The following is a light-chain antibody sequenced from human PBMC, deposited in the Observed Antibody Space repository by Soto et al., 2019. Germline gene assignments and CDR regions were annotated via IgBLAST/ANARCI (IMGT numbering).Light chain of an antibody. V-gene: IGLV6-57*01. CDR3: QSYTGNKWL. CDR2: ENY. J-gene: IGLJ3*02. Sequence: NFMLTQPHSVSESPGLTVSIACTRSSGSIASNSVQWYQQRPGSSPTIVIYENYQRPSGIPDRFSGSIDSSSNSASLTISGLQTEDEADYFCQSYTGNKWLFGGGTKLTV. CDR1: SGSIASNS.